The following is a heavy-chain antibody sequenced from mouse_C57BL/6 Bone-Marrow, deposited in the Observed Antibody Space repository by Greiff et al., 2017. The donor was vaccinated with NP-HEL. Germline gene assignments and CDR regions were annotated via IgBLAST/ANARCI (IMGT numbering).Heavy chain of an antibody. CDR3: ARDENGLVAY. Sequence: EVHLVESGGGLVKPGGSLKLSCAASGFTFSSYAMSWVRQTPEKRLEWVATISDGGSYTYYTDNVKGRFTIPSDKAKNNLYLQMGHLKSEDTAMYYCARDENGLVAYWGQGTLVTVSA. CDR1: GFTFSSYA. V-gene: IGHV5-4*01. J-gene: IGHJ3*01. CDR2: ISDGGSYT.